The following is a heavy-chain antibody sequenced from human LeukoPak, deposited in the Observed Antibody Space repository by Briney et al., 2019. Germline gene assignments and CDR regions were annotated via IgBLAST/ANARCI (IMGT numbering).Heavy chain of an antibody. CDR2: ISAYNGNT. Sequence: ASVKVSCKAPGYTFTSYGISWVRQAPGQGLEWMGWISAYNGNTNYAQKLQGRVTMTTDTSTSTAYMELRSLRSDGTAVYYCARDHYCSGGSCYPTTVDYWGQGTLVTVSS. CDR1: GYTFTSYG. D-gene: IGHD2-15*01. J-gene: IGHJ4*02. CDR3: ARDHYCSGGSCYPTTVDY. V-gene: IGHV1-18*01.